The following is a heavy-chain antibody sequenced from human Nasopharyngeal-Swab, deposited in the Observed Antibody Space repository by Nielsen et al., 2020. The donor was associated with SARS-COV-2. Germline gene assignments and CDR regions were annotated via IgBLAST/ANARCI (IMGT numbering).Heavy chain of an antibody. J-gene: IGHJ4*02. CDR1: GFPFISSW. V-gene: IGHV3-7*01. CDR2: IKQDGSEK. CDR3: ARLHSSSWFFDY. Sequence: GESLKISCSASGFPFISSWMSWVRQAPGKGLEWVANIKQDGSEKYYVDSVKGRFTISRDNAKNSLYLQMNSLRAEDTAVYYCARLHSSSWFFDYWGQGTLVTVSS. D-gene: IGHD6-13*01.